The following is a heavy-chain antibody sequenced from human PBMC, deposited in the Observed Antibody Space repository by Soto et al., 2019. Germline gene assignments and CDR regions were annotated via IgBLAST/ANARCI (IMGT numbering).Heavy chain of an antibody. Sequence: QVQMVQSGAEVKKPGASVKVSCKASGYTFTSYGISWVRQAPGQGLEGMGWISAYNGNTNYAQKLQGRVTMTTDTSTSTAYMELSSLRSDDTAVYFCARALYSSFWYGPGNDAFDIWGQGTMVTVSS. CDR2: ISAYNGNT. J-gene: IGHJ3*02. CDR1: GYTFTSYG. CDR3: ARALYSSFWYGPGNDAFDI. D-gene: IGHD6-13*01. V-gene: IGHV1-18*04.